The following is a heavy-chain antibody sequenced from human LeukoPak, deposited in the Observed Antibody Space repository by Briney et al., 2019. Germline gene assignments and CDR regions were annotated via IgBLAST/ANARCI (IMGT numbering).Heavy chain of an antibody. D-gene: IGHD3-10*01. V-gene: IGHV3-21*01. CDR2: ISGSSSYI. CDR1: GFTFSSYS. Sequence: GGSLRLSCAASGFTFSSYSMNWVRQAPGKGLEWVSSISGSSSYIYYADSVKGRFTISRDNAKNSLYLQMNSLRAEDTAVYYCARGGEVLLWFGVNYMDVWGKGTTVTVSS. J-gene: IGHJ6*03. CDR3: ARGGEVLLWFGVNYMDV.